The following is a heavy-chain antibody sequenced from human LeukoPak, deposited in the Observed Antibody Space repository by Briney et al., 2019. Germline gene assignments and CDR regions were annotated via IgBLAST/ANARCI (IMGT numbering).Heavy chain of an antibody. D-gene: IGHD5-12*01. CDR1: GYTFIARY. CDR3: AITSWATLNAFDI. J-gene: IGHJ3*02. CDR2: INPNSGGT. V-gene: IGHV1-2*02. Sequence: GASVKVSFKASGYTFIARYMHWVRQAPGQGLEWMGWINPNSGGTNYAPEFQGRVIMTRDTSISTAYMEMRRLRSDDTAVYYCAITSWATLNAFDIWGQGTVVTVSP.